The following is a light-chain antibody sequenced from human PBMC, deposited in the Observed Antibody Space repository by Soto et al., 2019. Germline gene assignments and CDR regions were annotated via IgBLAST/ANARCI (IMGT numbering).Light chain of an antibody. CDR1: QRSSITY. Sequence: IVLTQSPGTLSLSPEERATLSFRSSQRSSITYLAWYQQKPGQAPRLLIYGASTRATGIPARFSGSGSGIEFTLTISSLQSEDFAVYYCQQYNNWPRTFGQGTKVDIK. CDR2: GAS. CDR3: QQYNNWPRT. V-gene: IGKV3-15*01. J-gene: IGKJ1*01.